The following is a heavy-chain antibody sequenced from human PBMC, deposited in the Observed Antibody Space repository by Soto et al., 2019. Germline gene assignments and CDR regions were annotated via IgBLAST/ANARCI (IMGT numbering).Heavy chain of an antibody. CDR3: ATTRTINGSTFRSVAFAN. CDR1: EFTFSNYA. Sequence: PGGSLKLSCEASEFTFSNYAMSWVRQAPGKGLEWVSLIGGSASSTYYADSVKGRFTISRDNSKNTLYLQMNSLRAEDTAVYYCATTRTINGSTFRSVAFANWGQGTLVTVSS. D-gene: IGHD1-7*01. V-gene: IGHV3-23*01. J-gene: IGHJ4*02. CDR2: IGGSASST.